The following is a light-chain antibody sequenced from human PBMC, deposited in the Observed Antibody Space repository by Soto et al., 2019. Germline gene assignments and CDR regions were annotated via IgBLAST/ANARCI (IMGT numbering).Light chain of an antibody. CDR1: SSDVGAYNY. Sequence: QSVLTQPASVSGSPGQSITISCTGTSSDVGAYNYVSWYQQHPGKAPKVMICGVSNRPSGVSDRFCGSKSGNTASLTISGLQAEDGADYYCSSFTSIATYVFGTGTNVTVL. V-gene: IGLV2-14*01. CDR3: SSFTSIATYV. J-gene: IGLJ1*01. CDR2: GVS.